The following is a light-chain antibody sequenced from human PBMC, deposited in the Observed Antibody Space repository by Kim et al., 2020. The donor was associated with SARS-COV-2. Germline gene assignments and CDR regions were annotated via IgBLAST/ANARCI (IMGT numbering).Light chain of an antibody. CDR2: EVS. J-gene: IGLJ1*01. Sequence: QSALTQPPSASGSPGQSVTISCTGTSSDVGGYNYVSWYQQHPGKAPKLMIYEVSKRTSGVPDRFSGSKSGNTASLTVSGLQAEDEADYYCSSYAGKVFGTGTKVTVL. V-gene: IGLV2-8*01. CDR3: SSYAGKV. CDR1: SSDVGGYNY.